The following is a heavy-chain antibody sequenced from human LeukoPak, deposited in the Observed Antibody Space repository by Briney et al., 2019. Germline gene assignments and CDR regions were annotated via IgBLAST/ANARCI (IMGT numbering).Heavy chain of an antibody. CDR2: IKGDGSHT. V-gene: IGHV3-74*01. CDR1: GFTFRDYW. D-gene: IGHD1-26*01. J-gene: IGHJ5*01. CDR3: VRDWDHFDFDS. Sequence: GSLRLSCAASGFTFRDYWMHWIRQAPGKGLVWFSRIKGDGSHTIYADSVKGRFTISRDNAKNTLYLQMKSLRVEDTALYYCVRDWDHFDFDSWGQGTLVTVSS.